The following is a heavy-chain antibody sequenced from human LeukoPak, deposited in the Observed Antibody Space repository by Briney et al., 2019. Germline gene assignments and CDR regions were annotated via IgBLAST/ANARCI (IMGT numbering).Heavy chain of an antibody. CDR3: ARGEIVVGYFDY. D-gene: IGHD3-22*01. Sequence: ASVKVSCKASGYTFTSYGISWVRQAPREGLEWMGWISAYNGNTNYAQKLQGRVTMTTDTSTSTAYMELRSLRSDDTAVYYCARGEIVVGYFDYWGQGTLVTVSS. J-gene: IGHJ4*02. V-gene: IGHV1-18*01. CDR1: GYTFTSYG. CDR2: ISAYNGNT.